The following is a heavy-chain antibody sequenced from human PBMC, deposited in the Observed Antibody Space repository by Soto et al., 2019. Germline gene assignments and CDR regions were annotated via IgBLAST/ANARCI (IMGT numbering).Heavy chain of an antibody. CDR1: GDSVSSGNYY. CDR3: ARAGSTADC. Sequence: QVQLQESGPGLVKPSETLSLICTVSGDSVSSGNYYWTWIRQPPGKGLEWIGHIYYSGSTNYNSSLKSRLTISIDTSKNQFSLKVRSVTAADTAVYYCARAGSTADCWGQGTLVTVSS. V-gene: IGHV4-61*01. J-gene: IGHJ4*02. CDR2: IYYSGST. D-gene: IGHD3-10*01.